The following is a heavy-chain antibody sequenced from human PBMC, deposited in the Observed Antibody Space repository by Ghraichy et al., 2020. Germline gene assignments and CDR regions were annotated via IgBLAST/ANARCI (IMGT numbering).Heavy chain of an antibody. CDR3: ARHSKGSGRIYYFDY. CDR1: GGSISSSSYY. CDR2: IYYSGST. V-gene: IGHV4-39*01. D-gene: IGHD6-19*01. Sequence: SETLSLTCTVSGGSISSSSYYWGWIRQPPGKGLEWIGSIYYSGSTYYNPSLKSRVTISVDTSKNQFSLKLSSVTAADTAVYYCARHSKGSGRIYYFDYWGQGTLVTVSS. J-gene: IGHJ4*02.